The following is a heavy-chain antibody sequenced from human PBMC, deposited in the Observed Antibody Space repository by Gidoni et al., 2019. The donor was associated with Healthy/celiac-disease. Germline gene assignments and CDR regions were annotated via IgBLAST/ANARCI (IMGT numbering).Heavy chain of an antibody. Sequence: QVQLVETGAEVKKPGSSVKGSCQASGGTFRSYAITGVRQAPGQGLEWMGGIIPIFGTANYAQKFQGRVTITADESTSTAYMELSSLRSEDTAVYYCARGYGDYTYYFDYWGQGTLVTVSS. CDR3: ARGYGDYTYYFDY. CDR2: IIPIFGTA. CDR1: GGTFRSYA. D-gene: IGHD4-17*01. J-gene: IGHJ4*02. V-gene: IGHV1-69*01.